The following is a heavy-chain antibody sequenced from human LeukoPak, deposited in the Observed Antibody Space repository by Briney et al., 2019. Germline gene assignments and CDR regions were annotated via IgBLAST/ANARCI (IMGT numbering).Heavy chain of an antibody. J-gene: IGHJ4*02. CDR3: ARPAYDSSGYYFDY. V-gene: IGHV4-59*08. D-gene: IGHD3-22*01. CDR1: GGSISSYY. Sequence: SETLSLTCTVSGGSISSYYWSWIRQPPGKGLEWIGYIYYSGSTNYNPSLKSRVTISVDTSKNQFSLKLSSVTAADTAVYYCARPAYDSSGYYFDYWGQGTLVTASS. CDR2: IYYSGST.